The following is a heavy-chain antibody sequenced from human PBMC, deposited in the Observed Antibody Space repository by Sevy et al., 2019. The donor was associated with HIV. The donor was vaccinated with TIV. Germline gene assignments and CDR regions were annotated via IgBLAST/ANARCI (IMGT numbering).Heavy chain of an antibody. Sequence: GGSLRLSCAASEFDFYTYSMCWVRQAPGKGLEWVSFINDNSRYICYADSVKGRFTTSRDNANKLLHLEMNSLRVEDTAVYYCTRDRVGGIGLDSWGQGTLVTVSS. V-gene: IGHV3-21*01. CDR1: EFDFYTYS. J-gene: IGHJ4*02. D-gene: IGHD6-19*01. CDR3: TRDRVGGIGLDS. CDR2: INDNSRYI.